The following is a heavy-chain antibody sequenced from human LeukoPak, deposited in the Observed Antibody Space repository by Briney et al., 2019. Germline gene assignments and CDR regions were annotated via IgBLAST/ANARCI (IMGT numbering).Heavy chain of an antibody. CDR2: ISYDGSNK. CDR1: GFTFSSYA. Sequence: GGSLRLSCAASGFTFSSYAMHWVRQAPGKGREWVAVISYDGSNKYYADSVKGRFTISRDNSKNTLYLQMNSLRAEDTAVYYCARVADGWLLVLYFDYWGQGTLVTVSS. J-gene: IGHJ4*02. D-gene: IGHD3-22*01. CDR3: ARVADGWLLVLYFDY. V-gene: IGHV3-30-3*01.